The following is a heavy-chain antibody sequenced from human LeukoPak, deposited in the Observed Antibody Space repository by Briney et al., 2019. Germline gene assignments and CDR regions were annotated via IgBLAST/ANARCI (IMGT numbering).Heavy chain of an antibody. Sequence: SETLSLTCADSGGSISSSNWWSWVRQPPGKGLEWIGEIYHSGSTNYNPSLKSRVTISVDKSKNQFSLKLSSVTAADTAVYYCARVAGGYGVIRREFDYWGQGTLVTVSS. D-gene: IGHD4-17*01. CDR2: IYHSGST. CDR1: GGSISSSNW. V-gene: IGHV4-4*02. J-gene: IGHJ4*02. CDR3: ARVAGGYGVIRREFDY.